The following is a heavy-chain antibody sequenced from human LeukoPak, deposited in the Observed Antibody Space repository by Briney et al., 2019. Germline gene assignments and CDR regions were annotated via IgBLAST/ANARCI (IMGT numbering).Heavy chain of an antibody. D-gene: IGHD3-22*01. CDR1: GFTFSSYG. CDR2: MKQDGSEI. CDR3: AKGQDNSGYRWFGP. V-gene: IGHV3-7*01. J-gene: IGHJ5*02. Sequence: QSGGSLRLSCAASGFTFSSYGMHWVRQAPGKGLEWVASMKQDGSEIFYLDSVKGRFTISRDNARNSLYLQMNSLRAEDTAVYYCAKGQDNSGYRWFGPWGQGTLVTVSS.